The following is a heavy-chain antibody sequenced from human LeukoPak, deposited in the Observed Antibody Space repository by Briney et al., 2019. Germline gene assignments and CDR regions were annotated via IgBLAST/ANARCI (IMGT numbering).Heavy chain of an antibody. CDR1: GFTFSSYA. CDR3: ARDSHQQNYYGSGSYDY. Sequence: PGTSLRLSCAASGFTFSSYAMHWVRRAPGKGLDWVAVISYDGRNNYYADSVKGRFTISRDNSKNTLYLQVNSLRAEDTAVYYCARDSHQQNYYGSGSYDYWGQGTLVTVSS. V-gene: IGHV3-30*04. D-gene: IGHD3-10*01. CDR2: ISYDGRNN. J-gene: IGHJ4*02.